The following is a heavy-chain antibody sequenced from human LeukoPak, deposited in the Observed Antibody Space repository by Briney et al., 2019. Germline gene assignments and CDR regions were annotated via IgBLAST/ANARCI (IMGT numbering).Heavy chain of an antibody. Sequence: SVKVSCKASGYTFTGYYMYWVRQAPGQGLEWMGGIIPIFGTANYAQKFQGRVTITADESTSTAYMELSSLRSEDTAVYYCAKTEIQLWPTVYFDYWGQGALVTVSS. CDR3: AKTEIQLWPTVYFDY. J-gene: IGHJ4*02. D-gene: IGHD5-18*01. CDR2: IIPIFGTA. CDR1: GYTFTGYY. V-gene: IGHV1-69*13.